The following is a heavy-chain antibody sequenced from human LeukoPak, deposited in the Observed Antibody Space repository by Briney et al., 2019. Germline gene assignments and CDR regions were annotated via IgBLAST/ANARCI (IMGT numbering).Heavy chain of an antibody. Sequence: ASVKVSCKASGFTFSSYGISWVRQAPGQGLEWMGWISAYNGKTNYAQKFQGRVTMTTDTSTSTAYMDLRSLRSDDTAVYYCAREAERRVVNWGQGTLVTVSS. V-gene: IGHV1-18*01. CDR3: AREAERRVVN. CDR1: GFTFSSYG. CDR2: ISAYNGKT. D-gene: IGHD1-1*01. J-gene: IGHJ4*02.